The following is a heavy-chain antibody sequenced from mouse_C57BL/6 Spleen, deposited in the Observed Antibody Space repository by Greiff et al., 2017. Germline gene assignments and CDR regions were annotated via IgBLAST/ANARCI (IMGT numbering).Heavy chain of an antibody. CDR3: ARCELYGNYYYFDY. J-gene: IGHJ2*01. CDR1: GYTFTSYW. CDR2: IHPNSGST. V-gene: IGHV1-64*01. D-gene: IGHD2-1*01. Sequence: QVQLQQPGAELVKPGASVKLSCKASGYTFTSYWMHWVKQRPGQGLEWIGMIHPNSGSTNYNEKFKSKATLTVDKSSSTAYMQLSSLTSEDSAVYYCARCELYGNYYYFDYWGQGTTLTVSS.